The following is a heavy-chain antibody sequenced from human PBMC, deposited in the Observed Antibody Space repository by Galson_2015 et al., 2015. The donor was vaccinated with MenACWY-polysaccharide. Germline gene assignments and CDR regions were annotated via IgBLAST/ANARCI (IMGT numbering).Heavy chain of an antibody. CDR1: GYTFTSYD. CDR2: MNPNSGNT. D-gene: IGHD4-11*01. J-gene: IGHJ4*02. Sequence: SVKVSCKASGYTFTSYDINWVRQATGQGLEWMGWMNPNSGNTGYAQKFQGRVTMTRNTSISTAYMKLSSLRSEDTAVYYCARGGLSTTDFDYWGQGTLVTVSS. CDR3: ARGGLSTTDFDY. V-gene: IGHV1-8*01.